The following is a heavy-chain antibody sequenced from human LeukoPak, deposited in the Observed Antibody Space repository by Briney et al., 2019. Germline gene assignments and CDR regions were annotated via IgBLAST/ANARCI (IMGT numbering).Heavy chain of an antibody. D-gene: IGHD1-1*01. CDR1: GFTFSSYW. V-gene: IGHV3-7*04. CDR3: ARAWIDY. J-gene: IGHJ4*02. CDR2: IKDDGSEI. Sequence: GGSLTLSCVVSGFTFSSYWMSWVRQAPGKGLEWVANIKDDGSEIYSVDSVKGRFTISRDNAKNSLYLQMSSLRAEDTAVYYCARAWIDYWGQGTLVTVSS.